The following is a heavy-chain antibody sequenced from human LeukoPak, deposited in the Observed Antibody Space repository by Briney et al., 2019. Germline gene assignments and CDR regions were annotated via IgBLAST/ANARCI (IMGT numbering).Heavy chain of an antibody. Sequence: GASVKVSCKASGYTFTGHYIHWVRQAPGQGLERMGWIKPDSGATNYAQKFQGRVTMTRDTSISTAHMELNRLTSDDTAVYYCARPEYRYGYILDYWGQGTLVTVSS. CDR3: ARPEYRYGYILDY. CDR1: GYTFTGHY. J-gene: IGHJ4*02. V-gene: IGHV1-2*02. CDR2: IKPDSGAT. D-gene: IGHD5-18*01.